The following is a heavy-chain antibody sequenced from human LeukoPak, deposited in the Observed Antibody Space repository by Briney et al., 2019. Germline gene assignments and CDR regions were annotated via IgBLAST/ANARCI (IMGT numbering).Heavy chain of an antibody. D-gene: IGHD6-6*01. CDR3: AREGGIAARHGNWFDP. CDR1: GYTFTSYY. Sequence: GASVKVSCKASGYTFTSYYMHWVRQAPGQGLEWMGIINPSGGSTSYAQKFQGRVTMTRDMSTSTVYMELSSLRSEDTAVYYCAREGGIAARHGNWFDPWGKGTLVTVSS. V-gene: IGHV1-46*01. CDR2: INPSGGST. J-gene: IGHJ5*02.